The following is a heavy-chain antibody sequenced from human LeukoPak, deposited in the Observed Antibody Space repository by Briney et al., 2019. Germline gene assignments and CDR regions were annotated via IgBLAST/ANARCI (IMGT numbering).Heavy chain of an antibody. CDR3: ARVSRFYYDSSGDFDY. Sequence: PGGSLRLSCAASGFTFSNYAMTWVRQAPGKGLEWVSVISGSGGSTNYADSVKGRFTLSRDNSKNTLYLQMNSLRAEDTVIYYCARVSRFYYDSSGDFDYWGQGTLVTVSS. V-gene: IGHV3-23*01. CDR1: GFTFSNYA. D-gene: IGHD3-22*01. J-gene: IGHJ4*02. CDR2: ISGSGGST.